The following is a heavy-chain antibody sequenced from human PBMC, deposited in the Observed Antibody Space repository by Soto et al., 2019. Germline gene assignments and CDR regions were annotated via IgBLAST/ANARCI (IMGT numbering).Heavy chain of an antibody. V-gene: IGHV3-30*03. D-gene: IGHD2-21*02. Sequence: SGGSLRLSCEVSGVTFNTSGMHWVRQAPGKGLEWLAVISYDGATQYYGDTVKGRFTISRDNSKNTLFLHMGRLRAEDTAMYYCATKARVTNYLYYGMDVWGLGTTVTVSS. J-gene: IGHJ6*02. CDR1: GVTFNTSG. CDR2: ISYDGATQ. CDR3: ATKARVTNYLYYGMDV.